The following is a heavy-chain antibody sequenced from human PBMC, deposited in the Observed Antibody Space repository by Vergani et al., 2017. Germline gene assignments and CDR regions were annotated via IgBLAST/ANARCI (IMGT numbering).Heavy chain of an antibody. CDR1: GGSFSGYY. CDR2: INHSGST. V-gene: IGHV4-34*01. J-gene: IGHJ4*02. CDR3: ARPNGGAFDY. Sequence: QVQLQQWGAGLLKPSETLSLTCAVYGGSFSGYYWSWIRQPPGKGLEWIGEINHSGSTNYNPSLKSRVTISGDTSKNQFSLKLSAVTAADTAVYYCARPNGGAFDYWGQGTLVTVSS. D-gene: IGHD7-27*01.